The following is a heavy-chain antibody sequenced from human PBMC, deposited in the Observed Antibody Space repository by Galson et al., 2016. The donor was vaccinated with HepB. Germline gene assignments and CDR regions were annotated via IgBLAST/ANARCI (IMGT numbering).Heavy chain of an antibody. J-gene: IGHJ5*02. CDR3: AARFSQWGGWFDT. CDR1: GSSIDTAYY. D-gene: IGHD3-3*01. Sequence: SETLSLTCSVSGSSIDTAYYWGWIRQSPGKGLDWIGIMYHSGSTHYNPSLQSRVTISVDTSRNQFSLKLNSVTATDTAVYYCAARFSQWGGWFDTWGQGTLVSVSS. CDR2: MYHSGST. V-gene: IGHV4-38-2*02.